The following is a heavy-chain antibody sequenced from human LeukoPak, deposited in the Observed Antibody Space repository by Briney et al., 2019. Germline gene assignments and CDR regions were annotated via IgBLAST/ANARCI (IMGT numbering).Heavy chain of an antibody. Sequence: GASLRLSCAASGFPFSSYAMSWVRQPPGKGLECISTISDSFRITDDADSVKGRFTISRDNSKNTLYLRMNTLRAEDTAVYYCAKRHGDYFDYWGQGTLVTVSS. CDR2: ISDSFRIT. CDR1: GFPFSSYA. CDR3: AKRHGDYFDY. D-gene: IGHD4-17*01. V-gene: IGHV3-23*01. J-gene: IGHJ4*02.